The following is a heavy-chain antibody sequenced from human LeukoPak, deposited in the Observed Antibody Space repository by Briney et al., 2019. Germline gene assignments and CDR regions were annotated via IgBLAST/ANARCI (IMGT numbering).Heavy chain of an antibody. J-gene: IGHJ5*02. Sequence: GSSVKVSCKASGGTFSSYTISWLRQAPGQGLEWMGRIIPILGIANYAQKFQGRVTITADKSTSTAYMELSSLRSEDTAVYYCARGVVPAATNWFDPWGQGTLVTVSS. CDR1: GGTFSSYT. V-gene: IGHV1-69*02. D-gene: IGHD2-2*01. CDR3: ARGVVPAATNWFDP. CDR2: IIPILGIA.